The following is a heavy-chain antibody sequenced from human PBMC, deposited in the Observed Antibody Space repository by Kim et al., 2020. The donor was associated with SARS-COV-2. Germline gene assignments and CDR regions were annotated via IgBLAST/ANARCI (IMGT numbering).Heavy chain of an antibody. D-gene: IGHD3-3*01. V-gene: IGHV3-21*01. Sequence: GGSLRLSCAASGFTFSSYSMNWVRQAPGKGLEWVSSISSSSSYIYYADSVKGRFTISRDNAKNSLYLQMNSLRAEDTAVYYCARVAWSGAVAHPCYHWGQGTRDTVSS. CDR3: ARVAWSGAVAHPCYH. J-gene: IGHJ5*02. CDR1: GFTFSSYS. CDR2: ISSSSSYI.